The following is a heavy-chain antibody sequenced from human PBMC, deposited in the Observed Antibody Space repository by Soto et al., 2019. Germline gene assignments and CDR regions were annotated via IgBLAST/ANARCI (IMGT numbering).Heavy chain of an antibody. CDR2: IYHIGSP. CDR3: ARGPIWSATSNNYFDP. D-gene: IGHD1-26*01. CDR1: GGSISSGDYS. V-gene: IGHV4-30-2*01. Sequence: PSETLSLTCAVSGGSISSGDYSWSWIRQPPGRGLEWIGYIYHIGSPNYNPSLKSRGTISVDTSKNQFSLNLYSVTAADTAVYYCARGPIWSATSNNYFDPWGQGTLVTVSS. J-gene: IGHJ5*02.